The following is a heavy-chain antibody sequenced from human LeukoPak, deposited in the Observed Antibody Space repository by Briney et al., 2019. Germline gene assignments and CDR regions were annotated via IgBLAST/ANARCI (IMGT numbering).Heavy chain of an antibody. D-gene: IGHD3-22*01. J-gene: IGHJ4*02. CDR2: SSASGGTT. CDR1: GFTFSTFE. CDR3: AKMSDGSGYFVLSN. Sequence: GGSLRLSCAASGFTFSTFEMNWVRQAPGKGLEWASTSSASGGTTYYADSVKGRFTISRDNSKNTLYLQMNSLRAEDTAVYYCAKMSDGSGYFVLSNWGQGTLVTVSS. V-gene: IGHV3-23*01.